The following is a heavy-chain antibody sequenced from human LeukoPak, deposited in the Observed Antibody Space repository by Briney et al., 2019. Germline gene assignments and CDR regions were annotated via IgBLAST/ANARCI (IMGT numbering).Heavy chain of an antibody. Sequence: SETLSFTCAVYGGSFSGYYWSWIRQPPGKGLEWIGEINHSGSTNYNPSLKSRVTISVDTSKNQFSLKLSSVTAADTAVYYCASGREYDSSGWYYWGQGTLVTVSS. CDR1: GGSFSGYY. J-gene: IGHJ4*02. CDR2: INHSGST. CDR3: ASGREYDSSGWYY. D-gene: IGHD3-22*01. V-gene: IGHV4-34*01.